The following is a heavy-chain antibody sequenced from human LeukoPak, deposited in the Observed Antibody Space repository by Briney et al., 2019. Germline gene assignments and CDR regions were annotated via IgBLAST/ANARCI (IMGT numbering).Heavy chain of an antibody. D-gene: IGHD2-15*01. J-gene: IGHJ4*02. Sequence: ASVKVSCKASGYTFTSYGITWVRQAPGQGLEWMGWISAYNGNTNYAQKLQGRLTMTTDTSNNTAYMELRSLRPDDTAVYYCARDFFHGHCSGLTCFLLGSWGQGSLVTVSS. V-gene: IGHV1-18*01. CDR2: ISAYNGNT. CDR3: ARDFFHGHCSGLTCFLLGS. CDR1: GYTFTSYG.